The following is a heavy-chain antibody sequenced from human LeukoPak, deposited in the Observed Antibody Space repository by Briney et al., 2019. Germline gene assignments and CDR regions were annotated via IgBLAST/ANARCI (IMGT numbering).Heavy chain of an antibody. CDR2: ISAYNGNT. CDR1: GYTFTSYG. D-gene: IGHD3-10*01. J-gene: IGHJ1*01. CDR3: ARGGITMVRGVLPAEYFQH. V-gene: IGHV1-18*01. Sequence: ASVKVSCKASGYTFTSYGISWVRQAPGQGLEWMGWISAYNGNTNYAQKLQGRVTMTTDTSTSTAYMELRSLRSDDTAVYYCARGGITMVRGVLPAEYFQHWGQGTLVTVSS.